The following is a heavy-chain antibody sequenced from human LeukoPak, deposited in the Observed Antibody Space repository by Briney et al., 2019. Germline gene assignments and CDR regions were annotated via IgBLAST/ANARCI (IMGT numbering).Heavy chain of an antibody. CDR2: ISSSSSTI. CDR3: ARDYYDSSGYYYDSHYFDY. D-gene: IGHD3-22*01. CDR1: GFTFSSYS. V-gene: IGHV3-48*01. Sequence: GGSLRLSCAASGFTFSSYSMNWVRQAPGKGLEWVSYISSSSSTIYYADSVKGRFTISRDNAKNSLYLQMNSLRAEDTAVYYCARDYYDSSGYYYDSHYFDYWGQGTLVTVSS. J-gene: IGHJ4*02.